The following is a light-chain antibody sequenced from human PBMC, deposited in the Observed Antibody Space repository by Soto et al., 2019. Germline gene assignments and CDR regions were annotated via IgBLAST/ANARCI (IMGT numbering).Light chain of an antibody. CDR3: SSYTSSSTLGV. CDR1: SSDVGGYNY. V-gene: IGLV2-14*01. CDR2: EVS. Sequence: QSALTHPASVSWSPGQSITISCTGTSSDVGGYNYVSWYQQHPGKAPKLMIYEVSNRPSGVSNRFSGSKSGNTASLTISGLQAEDEADYYCSSYTSSSTLGVFGGGTNVTVL. J-gene: IGLJ3*02.